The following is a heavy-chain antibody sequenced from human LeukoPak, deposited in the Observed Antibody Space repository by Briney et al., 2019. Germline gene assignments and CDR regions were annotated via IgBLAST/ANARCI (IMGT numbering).Heavy chain of an antibody. Sequence: GGSLRLSCAASGFIVGSNFMTWVRQAPGKGLEWLSVIYSGGSGGDTRYADSVKGRFSISRDNAKNSLYLQMNSLRVEDTGVYYCALLAVASDFDYWGQGALVTVSS. D-gene: IGHD6-19*01. J-gene: IGHJ4*02. CDR3: ALLAVASDFDY. CDR2: IYSGGSGGDT. V-gene: IGHV3-66*01. CDR1: GFIVGSNF.